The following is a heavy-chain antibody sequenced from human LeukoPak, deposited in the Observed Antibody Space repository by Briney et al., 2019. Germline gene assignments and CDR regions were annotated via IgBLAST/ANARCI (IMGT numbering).Heavy chain of an antibody. CDR2: IKQYGSEK. D-gene: IGHD4-23*01. V-gene: IGHV3-7*03. Sequence: GGSLRLSCAASGFSFSRYWMTWVRQPPGKGLEWVANIKQYGSEKYYVDSVKGRFTISRDNSKNTLYLQMNSLRAEDTAVYYCARRAGGYSHPYDYWGQGTLVTVSS. CDR1: GFSFSRYW. J-gene: IGHJ4*02. CDR3: ARRAGGYSHPYDY.